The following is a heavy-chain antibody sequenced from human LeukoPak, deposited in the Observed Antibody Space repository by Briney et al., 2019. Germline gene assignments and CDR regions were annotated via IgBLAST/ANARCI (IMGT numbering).Heavy chain of an antibody. CDR3: ARAVVSSSSAGDFDY. D-gene: IGHD6-6*01. CDR2: IIPIFGTA. J-gene: IGHJ4*02. Sequence: SVKVSCKASGGTFSSYAISWVRQAPGQGLEWMGGIIPIFGTANYAQKFQGRVTISADKSTSTAYMELSRLRSDDTAVYYCARAVVSSSSAGDFDYWGQGTLVTVSS. V-gene: IGHV1-69*06. CDR1: GGTFSSYA.